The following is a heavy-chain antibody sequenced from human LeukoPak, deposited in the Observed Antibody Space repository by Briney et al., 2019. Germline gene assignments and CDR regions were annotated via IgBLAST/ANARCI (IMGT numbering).Heavy chain of an antibody. Sequence: GGSLRLSCAASGFTFSSYAMSWVRQAPGKGLEWVAVISYDGSNKYYADSVKGRFTISRDNSKNTLYLQMNSLRAEDTAVYYCAKGAAITIFGVVEYYFDYWGQGTLVTVSS. CDR2: ISYDGSNK. CDR1: GFTFSSYA. D-gene: IGHD3-3*01. J-gene: IGHJ4*02. CDR3: AKGAAITIFGVVEYYFDY. V-gene: IGHV3-30*18.